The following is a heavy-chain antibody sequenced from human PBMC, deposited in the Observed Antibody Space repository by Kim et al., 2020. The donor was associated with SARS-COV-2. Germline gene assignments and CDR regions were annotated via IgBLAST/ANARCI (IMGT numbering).Heavy chain of an antibody. CDR3: ARDGGSSYYNYMDD. D-gene: IGHD6-6*01. V-gene: IGHV3-53*01. J-gene: IGHJ6*03. Sequence: ADTGKGRFTISTDNAKNTMYLHMNSLRDEDTAMYYCARDGGSSYYNYMDDWGKGTTVTVS.